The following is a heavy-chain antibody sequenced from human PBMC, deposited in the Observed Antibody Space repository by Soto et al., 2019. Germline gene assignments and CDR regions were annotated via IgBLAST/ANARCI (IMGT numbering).Heavy chain of an antibody. D-gene: IGHD3-22*01. CDR2: INPSGGST. J-gene: IGHJ3*02. CDR3: ARERPYYYDSSGAGPGAFDI. Sequence: ASVKVSCKASGYTFTSYYMHWVRQAPGQGLEWMGIINPSGGSTSYAQKFQGRVTMSRDTSTSTVYMELSSLRSEDTAVYYCARERPYYYDSSGAGPGAFDIWGQGTMVTVSS. V-gene: IGHV1-46*01. CDR1: GYTFTSYY.